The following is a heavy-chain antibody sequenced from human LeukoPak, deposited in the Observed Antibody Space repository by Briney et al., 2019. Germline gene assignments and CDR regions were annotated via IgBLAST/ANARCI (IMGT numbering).Heavy chain of an antibody. D-gene: IGHD2-15*01. J-gene: IGHJ6*02. CDR3: ARDSCSGGSCYYYYYYGMDV. CDR1: GFTFSSYS. V-gene: IGHV3-66*01. CDR2: IYSGGST. Sequence: GGSLRLSCAASGFTFSSYSMNWVRQAPGKGLEWVSVIYSGGSTYYADSVKGRFTISRDNSKNTLYLQMNSLRAEDTAVYSCARDSCSGGSCYYYYYYGMDVWGQGTTVTVSS.